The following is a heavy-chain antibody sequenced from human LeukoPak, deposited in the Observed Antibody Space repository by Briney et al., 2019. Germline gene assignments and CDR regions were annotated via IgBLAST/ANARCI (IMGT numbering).Heavy chain of an antibody. J-gene: IGHJ3*02. CDR2: IYYSGST. D-gene: IGHD5-18*01. V-gene: IGHV4-59*12. CDR3: AGDNYGYKQGI. Sequence: SETLSLTCTVSGGSISTYYWSWIRQPPGKGLEWIGYIYYSGSTNYNPSLKSRVTISVDTSKNQFSLKLSSVTAADTAVYYCAGDNYGYKQGIWGQGTMVTVSS. CDR1: GGSISTYY.